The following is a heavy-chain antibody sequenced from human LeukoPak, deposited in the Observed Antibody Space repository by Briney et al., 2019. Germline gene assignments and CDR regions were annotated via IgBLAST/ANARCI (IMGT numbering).Heavy chain of an antibody. Sequence: GGSLRLSSAASGFTFSSYWMSWVRQAPGKGLEWVANIKQDGSEKYHVDSVKGRFTISRDNAKNSLYLQMNSLRAEDTAVYYCARAYDSSGYYLSLGDYWGQGTLVTVSS. D-gene: IGHD3-22*01. J-gene: IGHJ4*02. CDR1: GFTFSSYW. CDR2: IKQDGSEK. V-gene: IGHV3-7*01. CDR3: ARAYDSSGYYLSLGDY.